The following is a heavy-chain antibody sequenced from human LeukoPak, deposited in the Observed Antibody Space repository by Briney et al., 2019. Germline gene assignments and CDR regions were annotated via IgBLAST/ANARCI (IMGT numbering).Heavy chain of an antibody. J-gene: IGHJ3*02. D-gene: IGHD1-26*01. V-gene: IGHV3-74*01. Sequence: VGSLILSCAASGFTFSSYWMHWVRQAPGKGLVRVSRINGDGNSIIYADSVKGRFTISRDNAKKTLYLQMNSLRVEDTAVYYCARGGSPPEALGDVFDIWGKGTMVTVSS. CDR2: INGDGNSI. CDR1: GFTFSSYW. CDR3: ARGGSPPEALGDVFDI.